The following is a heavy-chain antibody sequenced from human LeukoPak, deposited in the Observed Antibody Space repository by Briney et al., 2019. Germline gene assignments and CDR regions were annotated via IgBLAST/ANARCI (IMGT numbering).Heavy chain of an antibody. CDR1: GFIFSSYA. Sequence: GGSLRLSCAASGFIFSSYAMSWVRQDPGKGLEWVSDISGSGGSTYYADSVKGRFTISRDNSKNTLYLQMNSLRAEDSAVYYCAKKHSTGLDPWGQGTLVTVSS. D-gene: IGHD2/OR15-2a*01. J-gene: IGHJ5*02. V-gene: IGHV3-23*01. CDR3: AKKHSTGLDP. CDR2: ISGSGGST.